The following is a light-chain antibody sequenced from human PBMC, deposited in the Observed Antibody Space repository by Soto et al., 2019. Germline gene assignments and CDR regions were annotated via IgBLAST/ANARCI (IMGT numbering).Light chain of an antibody. CDR3: QQYDSSSLYT. J-gene: IGKJ2*01. CDR2: DAS. V-gene: IGKV1-5*01. Sequence: DIQMTQSPSTLSASVGDRVTITCRASQSITKWLAWYQQKPGKAPKLLIYDASSLQSGVPSRFSGSGSGTEFALTISSLQPDDFATYYCQQYDSSSLYTFGQGTKLEIK. CDR1: QSITKW.